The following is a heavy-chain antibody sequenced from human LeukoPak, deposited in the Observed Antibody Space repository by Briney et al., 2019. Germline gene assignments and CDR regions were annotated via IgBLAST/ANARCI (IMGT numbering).Heavy chain of an antibody. J-gene: IGHJ4*02. CDR3: ARDRYYYDFWSGYDY. CDR1: GGSISSGNYY. D-gene: IGHD3-3*01. V-gene: IGHV4-61*02. CDR2: IYTSGST. Sequence: SETLSLTCAVSGGSISSGNYYWSWIRQPAGKGLEWIGRIYTSGSTNYNASLKSRVTISVDTSKNQFSLKLSSVTAADTAVYYCARDRYYYDFWSGYDYWGQGTLVTVSS.